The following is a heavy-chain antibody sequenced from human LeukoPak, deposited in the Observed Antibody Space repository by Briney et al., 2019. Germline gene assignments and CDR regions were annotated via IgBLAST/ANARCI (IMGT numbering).Heavy chain of an antibody. CDR1: GGSISSYS. J-gene: IGHJ4*02. CDR3: ARDYPDSGDLIAYFDY. CDR2: IYTSGNT. V-gene: IGHV4-4*07. Sequence: PSETLSLTCTVSGGSISSYSWSWIRQPAGKGLEWIGRIYTSGNTNYNPSLKGRVTMSVDTSKNQFSLKLISVTAADTAVYYCARDYPDSGDLIAYFDYWGQGTLVTVSS. D-gene: IGHD4-17*01.